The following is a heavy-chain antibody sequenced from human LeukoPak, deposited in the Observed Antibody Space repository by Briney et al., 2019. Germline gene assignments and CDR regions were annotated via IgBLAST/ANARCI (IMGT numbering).Heavy chain of an antibody. CDR2: IIPIFTTA. V-gene: IGHV1-69*13. Sequence: ASVKVSCKASGYSFTNYAINWVRQAPGQGLEWMGGIIPIFTTANYAQKFQGRVTITADESTSTAYMELSSLGSEDTAVYYCAREPYGSGKTDAFDIWGQGTMVTVSS. J-gene: IGHJ3*02. CDR3: AREPYGSGKTDAFDI. CDR1: GYSFTNYA. D-gene: IGHD3-10*01.